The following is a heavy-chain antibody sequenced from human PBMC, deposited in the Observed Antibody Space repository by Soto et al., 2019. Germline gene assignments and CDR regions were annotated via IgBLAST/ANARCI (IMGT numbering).Heavy chain of an antibody. J-gene: IGHJ5*02. D-gene: IGHD4-4*01. V-gene: IGHV1-69*02. CDR2: IIPILGIA. CDR3: ARADPASYGYSNYANWFDP. Sequence: GASVKVSCKASGGTFSSYTISWVRQAPGQGLEWMGRIIPILGIANYAQKFQGRVTITADKSTSTAYMELSSLGSEDTAVYYCARADPASYGYSNYANWFDPWGQGTLVTVSS. CDR1: GGTFSSYT.